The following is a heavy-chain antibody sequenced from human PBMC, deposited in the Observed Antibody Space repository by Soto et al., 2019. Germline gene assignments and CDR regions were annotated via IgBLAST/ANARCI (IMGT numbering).Heavy chain of an antibody. Sequence: SVKVSCKASGGTFSSYTISWVRQAPGQGLEWMGRIIPILGIANYAQKFQGRVTITADKSTSTAYMELSSLRSEDTAVYYCARVPRRNSSWQRPNYYYYMDVWGKGTTVTVSS. CDR3: ARVPRRNSSWQRPNYYYYMDV. D-gene: IGHD6-13*01. V-gene: IGHV1-69*02. CDR1: GGTFSSYT. J-gene: IGHJ6*03. CDR2: IIPILGIA.